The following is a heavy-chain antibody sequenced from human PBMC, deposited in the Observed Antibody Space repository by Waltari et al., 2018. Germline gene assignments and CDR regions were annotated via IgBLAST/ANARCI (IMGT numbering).Heavy chain of an antibody. J-gene: IGHJ4*02. V-gene: IGHV3-66*01. Sequence: EVQLVESGGGLVQPGGSLRLSCAASGVTVSNNYMSWVRQAPGNGLEGVSVIYSGGNTYYADSVKGRFTISRDSSKNTLHLQMNSLRVEDTAVYYCARVGGAAGGYWGQGTLVTVSS. CDR2: IYSGGNT. CDR3: ARVGGAAGGY. CDR1: GVTVSNNY. D-gene: IGHD3-10*01.